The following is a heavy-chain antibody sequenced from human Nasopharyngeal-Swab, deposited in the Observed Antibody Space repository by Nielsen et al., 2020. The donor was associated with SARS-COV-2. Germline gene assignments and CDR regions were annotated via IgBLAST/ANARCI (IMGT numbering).Heavy chain of an antibody. Sequence: WVRQAPGQGLEWMGGTIPVLGTPIYAQKFQGRVTITADESTSTAYMELSSLRSEDTAFYYCARLNNYDSGGYYYIDYWGQGTLVTVSS. V-gene: IGHV1-69*01. CDR3: ARLNNYDSGGYYYIDY. D-gene: IGHD3-22*01. CDR2: TIPVLGTP. J-gene: IGHJ4*02.